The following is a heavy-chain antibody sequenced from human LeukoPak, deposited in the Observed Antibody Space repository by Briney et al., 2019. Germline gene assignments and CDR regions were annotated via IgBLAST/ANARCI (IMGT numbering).Heavy chain of an antibody. CDR1: GFTFSTYW. J-gene: IGHJ4*02. CDR3: ARDFRFLDDY. CDR2: IKQDGSEK. Sequence: AGGSLRLSCAASGFTFSTYWMTWVRQAPGKGLEWVANIKQDGSEKYYVDSVKGRFTISRDNAKNSLYLQMNSLRAEDTAMYYCARDFRFLDDYWGQGTLVTVSS. D-gene: IGHD3-3*01. V-gene: IGHV3-7*01.